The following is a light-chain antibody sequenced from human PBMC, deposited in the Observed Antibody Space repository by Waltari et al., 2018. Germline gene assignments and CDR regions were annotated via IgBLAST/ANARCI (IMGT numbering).Light chain of an antibody. V-gene: IGKV3-20*01. CDR2: GAS. J-gene: IGKJ1*01. CDR3: QQYGRSPRT. CDR1: QEVNSND. Sequence: IVFTQSPGTLSLSPGGRGSLSCRARQEVNSNDGAWYQQKPGQAPRLFIYGASSRATGLSARFSGSGSGTDFTLTISSLEPDDFAVYYCQQYGRSPRTFGQGTKVEIK.